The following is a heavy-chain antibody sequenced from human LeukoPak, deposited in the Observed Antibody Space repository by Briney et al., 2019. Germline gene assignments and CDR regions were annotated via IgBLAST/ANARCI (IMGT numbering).Heavy chain of an antibody. D-gene: IGHD6-19*01. J-gene: IGHJ6*03. Sequence: ASVKVSCKASGYTFTSYAMNWVRQAPGQGLEWMGWINTNTGNPTYAQGFTGRFVFSLDTSVSTAYLQISSLKAEDTAVYYCASSKGAVAYYYYYMDVWGKGTTVTISS. CDR2: INTNTGNP. CDR3: ASSKGAVAYYYYYMDV. V-gene: IGHV7-4-1*02. CDR1: GYTFTSYA.